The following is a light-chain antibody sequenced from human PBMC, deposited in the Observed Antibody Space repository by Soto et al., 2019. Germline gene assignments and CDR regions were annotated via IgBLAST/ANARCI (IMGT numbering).Light chain of an antibody. V-gene: IGKV3-20*01. J-gene: IGKJ2*01. CDR3: QQYGRSLYT. CDR2: GAS. Sequence: EIVLTQSPGTLSLSPGERATLSYRASQTVSSNYLAWYQQKPGQAPRLLISGASTRAPGIPDRFSGSGSGTDFTLTISGLEPEDFAVYYCQQYGRSLYTFGQGTKLEI. CDR1: QTVSSNY.